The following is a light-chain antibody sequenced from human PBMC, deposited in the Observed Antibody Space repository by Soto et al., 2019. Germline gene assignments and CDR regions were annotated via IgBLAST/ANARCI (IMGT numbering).Light chain of an antibody. CDR3: QQYDSYSLT. J-gene: IGKJ4*01. V-gene: IGKV1-5*01. CDR1: QDINRY. CDR2: DAA. Sequence: DIQLTQSPSSLSASVGDRVTITCQASQDINRYVNWYQQQLGKAPKLLMFDAATLEPGVPSRFSGSGSGTEFTLTISSLQPDDFATYYCQQYDSYSLTFGGGTKVDIK.